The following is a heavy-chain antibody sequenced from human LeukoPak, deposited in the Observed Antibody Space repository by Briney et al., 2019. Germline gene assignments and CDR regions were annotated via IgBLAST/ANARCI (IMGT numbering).Heavy chain of an antibody. Sequence: GGSLILSCAASVLPLCKYRMSWVPRATGWGLEWVANIQKDGNQQYYVESEKGRYTISRDNAKNSLYLQMNSLRDEDTAVYYCARYRRMTTRYCAFDIWGQGTMVTVSS. V-gene: IGHV3-7*01. CDR1: VLPLCKYR. CDR3: ARYRRMTTRYCAFDI. J-gene: IGHJ3*02. D-gene: IGHD4-17*01. CDR2: IQKDGNQQ.